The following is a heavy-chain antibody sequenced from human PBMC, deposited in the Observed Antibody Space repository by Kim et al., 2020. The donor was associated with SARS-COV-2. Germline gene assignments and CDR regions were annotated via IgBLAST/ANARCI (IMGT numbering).Heavy chain of an antibody. J-gene: IGHJ6*02. Sequence: GGSLRLSCAASGFTFSSYGMHWVRQAPGKGLEWVAVISYDGSNKYYADSVKGRFTISRDNSKNTLYLQMNSLRAEDTAVYYCAKDKSNHISLRYFDCYGMDVWGQGTTVTVSS. CDR2: ISYDGSNK. V-gene: IGHV3-30*18. CDR1: GFTFSSYG. CDR3: AKDKSNHISLRYFDCYGMDV. D-gene: IGHD3-9*01.